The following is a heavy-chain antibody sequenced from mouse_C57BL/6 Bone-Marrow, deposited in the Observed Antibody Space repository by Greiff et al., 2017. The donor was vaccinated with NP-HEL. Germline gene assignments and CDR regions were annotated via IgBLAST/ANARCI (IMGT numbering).Heavy chain of an antibody. CDR1: GYTFTSYG. V-gene: IGHV1-81*01. CDR3: AKFITTVVAPYYYAMDY. Sequence: QVQLKESGAELARPGASVKLSCKASGYTFTSYGISWVKQRTGQGLEWIGEIYPRSGNTYYNEKFKGKATLTADKSSSTAYMELRSLTSEYSAVYFCAKFITTVVAPYYYAMDYWGQGTSVTVSS. CDR2: IYPRSGNT. D-gene: IGHD1-1*01. J-gene: IGHJ4*01.